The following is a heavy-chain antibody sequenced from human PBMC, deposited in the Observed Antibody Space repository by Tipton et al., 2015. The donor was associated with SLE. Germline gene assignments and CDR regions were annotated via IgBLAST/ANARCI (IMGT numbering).Heavy chain of an antibody. D-gene: IGHD3-22*01. CDR1: GGSISSSSYY. J-gene: IGHJ5*02. CDR2: IYYSGST. V-gene: IGHV4-39*07. Sequence: TLSLTCTVSGGSISSSSYYWGWIRQPPGKGLEWIGSIYYSGSTNYNPSLKSRVTISVDTSKNQFSLKLTSVTAADTAVYYCARDGGDYDGSGYGWFDPWGQGTLVTVSS. CDR3: ARDGGDYDGSGYGWFDP.